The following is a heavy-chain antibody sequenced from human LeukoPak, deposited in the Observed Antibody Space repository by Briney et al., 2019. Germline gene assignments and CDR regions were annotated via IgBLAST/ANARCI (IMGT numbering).Heavy chain of an antibody. CDR2: IYSGGST. V-gene: IGHV3-53*01. J-gene: IGHJ4*02. Sequence: GWSLRLSCAASGFTVSTYYMTWVRQAPGKGLECVSVIYSGGSTYYADSVKGRFTVSRDNSKNTLYLQMNSPRAEDTAMYYYARGLGYCTSTTCLLPFDYWGQGTLVTVSS. CDR3: ARGLGYCTSTTCLLPFDY. D-gene: IGHD2-2*01. CDR1: GFTVSTYY.